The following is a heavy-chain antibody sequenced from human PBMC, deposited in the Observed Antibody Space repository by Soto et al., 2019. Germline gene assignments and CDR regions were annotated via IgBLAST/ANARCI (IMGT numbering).Heavy chain of an antibody. V-gene: IGHV4-38-2*01. D-gene: IGHD5-18*01. CDR2: IYHSGST. CDR1: GHSISSDYY. Sequence: SETLSLTCAVSGHSISSDYYWGWIRQPPGKGLEWIGSIYHSGSTYYNPSLKSRVTISVDTSKNQFSLKLSSVTAADTAVYYCARERPGYSHGPFDHWGQGTLVTVSS. J-gene: IGHJ4*02. CDR3: ARERPGYSHGPFDH.